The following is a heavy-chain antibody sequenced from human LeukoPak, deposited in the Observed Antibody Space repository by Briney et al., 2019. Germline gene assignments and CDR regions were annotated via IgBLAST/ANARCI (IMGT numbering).Heavy chain of an antibody. Sequence: PSETLSLTCTVSGGSISSYYWSWIRQPPGKGLEWIGYIYYSGSTNYSPSLKSRVTISVDTSKNQFSLKLSSVTAADTAVYYCARLKGSSSWYFDLWGRGTLVTVSS. J-gene: IGHJ2*01. D-gene: IGHD6-13*01. CDR3: ARLKGSSSWYFDL. CDR2: IYYSGST. V-gene: IGHV4-59*08. CDR1: GGSISSYY.